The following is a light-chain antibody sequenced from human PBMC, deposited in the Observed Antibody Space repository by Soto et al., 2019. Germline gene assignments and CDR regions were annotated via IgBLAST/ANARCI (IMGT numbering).Light chain of an antibody. V-gene: IGLV2-23*01. CDR2: EGS. Sequence: QSALTQPASVSRSPGQSITISCTGTSSDVGSYNLVSWYQQHPGKAPKLMIYEGSKRPSGVSNRFSGSKSGNTASLTISGLQAEDEADYYCCSYAGSSTSVVFGGGTKLTVL. CDR1: SSDVGSYNL. J-gene: IGLJ2*01. CDR3: CSYAGSSTSVV.